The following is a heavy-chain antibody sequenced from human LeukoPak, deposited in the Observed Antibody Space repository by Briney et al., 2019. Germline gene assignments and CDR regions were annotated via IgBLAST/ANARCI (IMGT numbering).Heavy chain of an antibody. Sequence: GGSLRLSCAASGFTLSTFWMSWVRQAPGKGLEWVTNIKQDGGEKYYVDSVKGRFTISRDNAKNSLYLQMNSLRAEDTAVYYCATRKTTSGRYGNAFDIWGQGMMVIVSS. V-gene: IGHV3-7*01. CDR2: IKQDGGEK. CDR3: ATRKTTSGRYGNAFDI. D-gene: IGHD6-19*01. CDR1: GFTLSTFW. J-gene: IGHJ3*02.